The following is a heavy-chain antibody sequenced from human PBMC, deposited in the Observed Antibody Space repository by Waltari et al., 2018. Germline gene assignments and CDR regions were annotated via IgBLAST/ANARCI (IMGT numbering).Heavy chain of an antibody. J-gene: IGHJ3*02. CDR2: IRYDGSAT. D-gene: IGHD2-15*01. CDR3: ARGGARKTGPFKIAFDI. Sequence: HVRLVGSGGGVGQPGWLRSTPGAAVCFLFGHWTMPWVRQAPGKGLEWVAFIRYDGSATSYAASVKGRFTIARDNSENTAYLQLNSLGPDDTAVYYCARGGARKTGPFKIAFDIWGQGTVVTVSS. CDR1: CFLFGHWT. V-gene: IGHV3-30*02.